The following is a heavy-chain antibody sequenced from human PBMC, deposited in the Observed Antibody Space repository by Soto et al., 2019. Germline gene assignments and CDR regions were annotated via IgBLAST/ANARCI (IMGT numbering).Heavy chain of an antibody. J-gene: IGHJ4*02. CDR3: ARAPRGQLGALDY. D-gene: IGHD5-18*01. CDR2: INAGNGNT. V-gene: IGHV1-3*01. Sequence: ASVKVSCKASGYTFTSYAMHWVRQAPGQRLEWMGWINAGNGNTKYSQKFQGRVTITRDTSASTAYMELSSLRSEDTAVYYCARAPRGQLGALDYWGQGTLVTVSS. CDR1: GYTFTSYA.